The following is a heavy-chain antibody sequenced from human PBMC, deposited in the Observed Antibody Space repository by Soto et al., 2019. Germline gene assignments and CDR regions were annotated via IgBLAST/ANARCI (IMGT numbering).Heavy chain of an antibody. Sequence: SEALSLTCAVYGGSFSGYYWSWIRQPPGKGLEWIGEINHSGVTNYKPSLKRRVTISVDTSKNQFSLQLKSVTAADTALYYCARFSGSYYYAMDVWGQGSTVT. CDR2: INHSGVT. V-gene: IGHV4-34*01. CDR1: GGSFSGYY. CDR3: ARFSGSYYYAMDV. D-gene: IGHD6-19*01. J-gene: IGHJ6*02.